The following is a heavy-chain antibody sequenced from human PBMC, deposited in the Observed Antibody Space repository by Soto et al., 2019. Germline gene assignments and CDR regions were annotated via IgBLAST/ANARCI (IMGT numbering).Heavy chain of an antibody. CDR1: GFTFSNAW. Sequence: GGSLRLSCAASGFTFSNAWMNWVRQAPGKGLEWVGRIKSKTDGGTTDYAAPVKGRFTISRDDSKNTLYLQMNSLKTEDTAVYYCTTDFPYCSGGSCYSGIGNYYYYGMDVWGQGTTVTVSS. D-gene: IGHD2-15*01. CDR2: IKSKTDGGTT. CDR3: TTDFPYCSGGSCYSGIGNYYYYGMDV. V-gene: IGHV3-15*07. J-gene: IGHJ6*02.